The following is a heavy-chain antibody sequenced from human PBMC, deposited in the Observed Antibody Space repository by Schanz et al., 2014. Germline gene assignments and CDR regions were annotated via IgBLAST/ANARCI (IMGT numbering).Heavy chain of an antibody. CDR2: IWYDENNK. Sequence: QVQLVESGGGVVQFGRSLRLSCVASGFTFSSYGMHWVRQAPGKGLEWVAVIWYDENNKYYADSVKGRFTMSRDNSKNTLYLQMNSLRTEDTAVYYCASPSGYSDYGTYFDFWGQGTLXTVSS. CDR3: ASPSGYSDYGTYFDF. J-gene: IGHJ4*02. CDR1: GFTFSSYG. V-gene: IGHV3-33*01. D-gene: IGHD5-12*01.